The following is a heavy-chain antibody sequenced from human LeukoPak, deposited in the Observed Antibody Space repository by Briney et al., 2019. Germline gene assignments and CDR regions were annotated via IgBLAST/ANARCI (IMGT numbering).Heavy chain of an antibody. CDR2: IYYSGST. CDR1: GGSISSGDYY. D-gene: IGHD3-10*01. Sequence: SQTLSLTCTVSGGSISSGDYYWSWIRQPPGKGLEWIGYIYYSGSTYYNPSLKSRVTISIDTSKNQSSLKLSSVTAADTAVYYCARSPTRIMVRGVIITGWFDPWGQGTLVTVSS. CDR3: ARSPTRIMVRGVIITGWFDP. J-gene: IGHJ5*02. V-gene: IGHV4-30-4*01.